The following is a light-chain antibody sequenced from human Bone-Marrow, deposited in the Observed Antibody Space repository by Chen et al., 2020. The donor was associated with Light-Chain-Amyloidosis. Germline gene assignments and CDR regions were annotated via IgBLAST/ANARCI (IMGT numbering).Light chain of an antibody. CDR3: QSADSSGTYEVI. CDR1: DLPKKY. J-gene: IGLJ2*01. V-gene: IGLV3-25*03. CDR2: RDT. Sequence: SYELTQPPSVSVSPGQRPGITCPGDDLPKKYAYWYQQKPGQAPVLVIHRDTERPSGISERFSGSSSGTTATLTISGVQAEDEADYHCQSADSSGTYEVIFGGGTKLIVL.